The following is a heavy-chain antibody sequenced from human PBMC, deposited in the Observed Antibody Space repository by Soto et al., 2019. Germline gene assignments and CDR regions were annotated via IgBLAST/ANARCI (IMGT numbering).Heavy chain of an antibody. Sequence: EVQLVESGGGLVQPGGSLRLSRAASGFTFSSYSMNWVRQAPGKGLEWVSYISSSSSTIYYADSVKGRFTISRDNAKNSLYLLMNSLRDEDTAVYYCARERRPYGDYAGWGQGTLVTVSS. CDR1: GFTFSSYS. V-gene: IGHV3-48*02. D-gene: IGHD4-17*01. CDR3: ARERRPYGDYAG. J-gene: IGHJ4*02. CDR2: ISSSSSTI.